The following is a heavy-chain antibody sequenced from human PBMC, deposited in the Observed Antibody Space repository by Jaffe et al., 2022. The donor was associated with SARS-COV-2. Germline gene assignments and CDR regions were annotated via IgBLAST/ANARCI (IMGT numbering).Heavy chain of an antibody. V-gene: IGHV3-23*01. Sequence: EVQLLESGGGLVQPGGSLRLSCAASGFTFSGYAMSWVRQAPGDGLEWVSAISGSGVGTYYADSVKGRFTISRDNSKDTLYLQMNSLRAEDTAVYYCAKPHDNDGSGYMGFDSWGQGTLVTVSS. CDR2: ISGSGVGT. CDR3: AKPHDNDGSGYMGFDS. J-gene: IGHJ4*02. CDR1: GFTFSGYA. D-gene: IGHD3-22*01.